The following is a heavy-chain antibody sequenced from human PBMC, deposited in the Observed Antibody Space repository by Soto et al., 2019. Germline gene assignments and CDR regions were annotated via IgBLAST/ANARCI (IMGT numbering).Heavy chain of an antibody. CDR3: ARGSITMVRGVWFDP. Sequence: ASVKVSCKASGYTFTSYYMHWVRQAPGQGLEWMGIINPSGGSTSYAQKFQGRVTMTMDTSTSTVSMELSSLRSEDTAVYYCARGSITMVRGVWFDPWGQGTMVTVSS. CDR1: GYTFTSYY. V-gene: IGHV1-46*01. D-gene: IGHD3-10*01. CDR2: INPSGGST. J-gene: IGHJ5*02.